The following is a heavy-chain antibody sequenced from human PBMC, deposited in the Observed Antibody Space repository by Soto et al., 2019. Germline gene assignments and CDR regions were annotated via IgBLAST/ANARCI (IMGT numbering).Heavy chain of an antibody. D-gene: IGHD3-10*01. Sequence: SGPTLVNPTQTLSLTCTFSGFSLSSSGMSVSWIRQPPGKALEWLARIDWDDDKYYSTSLKTRLTISKDSSKNQVVLTMTNMDPVDTATYYCARVPFGSGIDYWGQGILVTVSS. CDR2: IDWDDDK. J-gene: IGHJ4*02. CDR3: ARVPFGSGIDY. V-gene: IGHV2-70*11. CDR1: GFSLSSSGMS.